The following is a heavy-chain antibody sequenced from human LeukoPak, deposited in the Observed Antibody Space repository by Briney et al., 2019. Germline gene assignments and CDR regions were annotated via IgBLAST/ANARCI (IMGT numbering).Heavy chain of an antibody. V-gene: IGHV3-7*03. D-gene: IGHD2-15*01. Sequence: GGSPRLSCAASKFTFSTYWMSWVRQAPGKGLEWVANIKQDGSEKYYVDSVKGRFTISRDNAKNSLYLQMNNLRAEDTAVYYCARTKILVVVVATPDIPYYFDYWGQGTLVTVSS. J-gene: IGHJ4*02. CDR3: ARTKILVVVVATPDIPYYFDY. CDR2: IKQDGSEK. CDR1: KFTFSTYW.